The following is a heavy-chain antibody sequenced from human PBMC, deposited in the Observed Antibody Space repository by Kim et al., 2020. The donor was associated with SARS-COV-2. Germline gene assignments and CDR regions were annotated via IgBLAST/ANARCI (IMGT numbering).Heavy chain of an antibody. CDR1: GYTFTNYT. J-gene: IGHJ4*01. CDR2: LTPIDGAT. Sequence: ASVKVSCKASGYTFTNYTMHWVRQAPGQGLEWMGILTPIDGATTYAQKFQGRVTLTRETSTSTVYMELSSLGSGDTAVYYCARDRTKGCFDYWGQGTLVTASS. CDR3: ARDRTKGCFDY. V-gene: IGHV1-46*01. D-gene: IGHD2-2*01.